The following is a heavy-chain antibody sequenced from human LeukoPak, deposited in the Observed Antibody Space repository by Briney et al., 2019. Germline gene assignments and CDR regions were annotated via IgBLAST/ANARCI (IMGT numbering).Heavy chain of an antibody. CDR3: ARGGLTVTTPRNYFDY. CDR2: ISSSSNTI. V-gene: IGHV3-48*01. D-gene: IGHD4-17*01. CDR1: GFTFSSYS. Sequence: GGSLRLSCAASGFTFSSYSMNWVRQAPGKGLEWVSYISSSSNTIYYADSVEGRFTISRDNAKNPLYLQMNSLRAEDTAVYYCARGGLTVTTPRNYFDYWGQGTLVTVSS. J-gene: IGHJ4*01.